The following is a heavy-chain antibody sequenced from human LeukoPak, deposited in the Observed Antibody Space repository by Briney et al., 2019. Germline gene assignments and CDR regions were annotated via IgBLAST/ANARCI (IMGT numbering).Heavy chain of an antibody. D-gene: IGHD3-22*01. CDR2: ISSSGSTL. J-gene: IGHJ3*02. CDR1: GFTFSSYE. CDR3: ARAGPGYYDSSGYYQGRGAFDI. Sequence: GGSLRLSCAASGFTFSSYEMNWVRQAPGKGLEWVSYISSSGSTLYYADSVKGRFTISRDNAKNSLYLQMNSLRAEDTAVYYCARAGPGYYDSSGYYQGRGAFDIWGQGTMVTVSS. V-gene: IGHV3-48*03.